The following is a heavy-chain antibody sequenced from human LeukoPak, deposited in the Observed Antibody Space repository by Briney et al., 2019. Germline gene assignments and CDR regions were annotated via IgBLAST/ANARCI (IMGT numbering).Heavy chain of an antibody. V-gene: IGHV3-49*04. D-gene: IGHD3-22*01. CDR1: GFTFGDYA. CDR2: IRSKAYGGTT. J-gene: IGHJ4*02. CDR3: TQGGITMIVVSFY. Sequence: GGSLRLSCTASGFTFGDYAMSWVRQAPGKGLEWVGFIRSKAYGGTTEYAASVKGRFTISRDDSKSIAYLQMNSLKTEDTAVYYCTQGGITMIVVSFYWGQGTLVTVSS.